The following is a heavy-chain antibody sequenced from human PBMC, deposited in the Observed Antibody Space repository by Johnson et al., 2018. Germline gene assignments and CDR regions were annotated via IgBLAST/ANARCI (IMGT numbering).Heavy chain of an antibody. J-gene: IGHJ6*03. CDR2: IRSSSSTI. CDR1: GFTFSSYR. CDR3: AKDAHTHPNYYYDYYMDV. Sequence: VQLVESGGGLVQPGGSLRLSCAASGFTFSSYRMNWVRQAPGKGLEWVSYIRSSSSTIYYAASVKGRFPSSRYNAKNSRYLQINSLRAEDTAVYYFAKDAHTHPNYYYDYYMDVWGNGTTVTVSS. V-gene: IGHV3-48*01.